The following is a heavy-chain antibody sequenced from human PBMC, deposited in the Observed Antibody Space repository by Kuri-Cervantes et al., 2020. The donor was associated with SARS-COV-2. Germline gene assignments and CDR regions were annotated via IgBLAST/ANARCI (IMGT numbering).Heavy chain of an antibody. CDR2: INPNSGGT. J-gene: IGHJ4*02. V-gene: IGHV1-2*02. CDR1: EYNFSGYY. D-gene: IGHD6-13*01. CDR3: ARGESIYGSRWYAGGFDY. Sequence: ASVKVSCKASEYNFSGYYLHWVRQAPGQGLEWMGWINPNSGGTNFTQKFEGRVTVTRDTSINTAYMDRTRLGSDDTAVYYCARGESIYGSRWYAGGFDYWGQGTLVTVSS.